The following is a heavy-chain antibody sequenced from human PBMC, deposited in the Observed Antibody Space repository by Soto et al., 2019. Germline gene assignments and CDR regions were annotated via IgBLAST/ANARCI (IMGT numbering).Heavy chain of an antibody. J-gene: IGHJ4*02. Sequence: HGWSMRLACAASRLTLSSYAMGWARQAPGKGLEWVSTISGSGGNAYYADSVKGRFTISRDNSKNTLHLQMNSLGDEDTAVYYCAKGKANTLFGVDTLFDYWGQGTLVTVSS. CDR2: ISGSGGNA. CDR1: RLTLSSYA. CDR3: AKGKANTLFGVDTLFDY. V-gene: IGHV3-23*01. D-gene: IGHD3-3*01.